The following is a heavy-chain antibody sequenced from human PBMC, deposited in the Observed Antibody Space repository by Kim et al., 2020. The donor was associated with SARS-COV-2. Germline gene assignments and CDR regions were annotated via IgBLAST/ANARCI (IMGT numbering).Heavy chain of an antibody. J-gene: IGHJ5*02. CDR2: IYGDDDK. Sequence: SGPTLVNPTQTLTLTCTFSGFSLTNNRVAVGWIRQPPGKALEWLAIIYGDDDKHYSPSLQSRLTITKDISKTQVFLIMTNMDRVDTGTYFCAHRRQPCDGYSFDTWGQGALVTVSS. CDR3: AHRRQPCDGYSFDT. D-gene: IGHD1-1*01. V-gene: IGHV2-5*02. CDR1: GFSLTNNRVA.